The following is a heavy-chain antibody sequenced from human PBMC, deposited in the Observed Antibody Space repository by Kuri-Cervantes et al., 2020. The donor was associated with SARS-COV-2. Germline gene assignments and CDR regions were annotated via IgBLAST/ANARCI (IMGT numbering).Heavy chain of an antibody. J-gene: IGHJ3*02. CDR1: GFTFSSYS. V-gene: IGHV3-21*01. CDR2: ISSSSSYI. Sequence: GGFLRLSCAASGFTFSSYSMNWVRQAPGKGLEWVSSISSSSSYIYYADSVKGRFTISRDNAKNSLYLQMNSLRAEDTAVYYCARVQQQLVYDAFDIWGQGTMVTVSS. CDR3: ARVQQQLVYDAFDI. D-gene: IGHD6-13*01.